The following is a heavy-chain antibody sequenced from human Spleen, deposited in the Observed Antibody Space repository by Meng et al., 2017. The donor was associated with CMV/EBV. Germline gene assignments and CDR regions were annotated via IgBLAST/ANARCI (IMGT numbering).Heavy chain of an antibody. CDR2: MSSDGTNE. V-gene: IGHV3-30*04. CDR3: ARDLLEGRY. J-gene: IGHJ4*02. D-gene: IGHD3-3*01. Sequence: GESLKISCAASGFMFSKYIMHWARQAPGKGLEWVAVMSSDGTNENYADSVRGRFTVSRDNSKNTLFLEMNSLKTEDTSVYYCARDLLEGRYWGQGTLVTVSS. CDR1: GFMFSKYI.